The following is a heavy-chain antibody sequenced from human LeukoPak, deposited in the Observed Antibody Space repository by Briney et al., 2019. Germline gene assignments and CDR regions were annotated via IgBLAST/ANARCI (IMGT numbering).Heavy chain of an antibody. CDR2: IRYDGSNK. CDR3: AKRISGWYQGGVDY. Sequence: GGSLRLSCVASGFTFSYYGMHWVRQAPGKGLEWVAFIRYDGSNKYYADSVKGRFTISRDNSKNTLYLQMNSLRAEDTAVYYCAKRISGWYQGGVDYWGQGTLVTVSS. CDR1: GFTFSYYG. J-gene: IGHJ4*02. D-gene: IGHD6-19*01. V-gene: IGHV3-30*02.